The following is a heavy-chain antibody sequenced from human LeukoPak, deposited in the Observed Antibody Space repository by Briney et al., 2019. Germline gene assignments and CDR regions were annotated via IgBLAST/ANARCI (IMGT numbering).Heavy chain of an antibody. D-gene: IGHD5-12*01. Sequence: YAXXWVRQAXGKGLEWVSAISGSGGSTYYADSVKGRFTTSRDNSKNTLYLQMNSLRAEDTAVYYCAKDRGYSGYALLFDYWGQGTLVTVSS. CDR1: YA. V-gene: IGHV3-23*01. CDR3: AKDRGYSGYALLFDY. CDR2: ISGSGGST. J-gene: IGHJ4*02.